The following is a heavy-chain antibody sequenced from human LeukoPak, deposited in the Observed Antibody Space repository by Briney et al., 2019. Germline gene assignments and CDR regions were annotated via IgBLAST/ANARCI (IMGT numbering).Heavy chain of an antibody. CDR2: ISAYNGNT. J-gene: IGHJ5*02. CDR1: GYTFTSYG. CDR3: ARVYGSGSYGFRWFDP. D-gene: IGHD3-10*01. V-gene: IGHV1-18*01. Sequence: ASVKVSCKASGYTFTSYGISWVRQAPGQGLEWMGWISAYNGNTNYAQKLQGRVTMTTDTSTSTAYMELRSLRSDDTAVYYCARVYGSGSYGFRWFDPWGQGTLVTVSS.